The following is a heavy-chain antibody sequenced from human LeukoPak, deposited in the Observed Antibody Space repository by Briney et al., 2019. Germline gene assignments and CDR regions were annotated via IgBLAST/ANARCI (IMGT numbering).Heavy chain of an antibody. V-gene: IGHV4-39*01. D-gene: IGHD6-19*01. CDR2: IYYSGST. Sequence: PSETLSLTCTVSGGSISTSSYYWGWIRQPPGKGLEWIGTIYYSGSTYYNASLKSRGTISVDTSKNQFSLKLNSVTAADTAVYFCARQVVAVAGTGYFDYWGQGTLVTVSS. CDR3: ARQVVAVAGTGYFDY. CDR1: GGSISTSSYY. J-gene: IGHJ4*02.